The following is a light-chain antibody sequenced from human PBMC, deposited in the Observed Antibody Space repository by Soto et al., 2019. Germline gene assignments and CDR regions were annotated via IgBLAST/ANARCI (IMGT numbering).Light chain of an antibody. CDR1: QSVSTN. Sequence: MTQSPASLSVSPGDRATLSCRASQSVSTNLAWYQQKPGQGPRLLICDVSTRATGVPTRFSGSGSGTEFSLTISSLQSEDFAVYYCQQYNDWPLTFGGGTKVDIK. CDR3: QQYNDWPLT. CDR2: DVS. V-gene: IGKV3D-15*01. J-gene: IGKJ4*01.